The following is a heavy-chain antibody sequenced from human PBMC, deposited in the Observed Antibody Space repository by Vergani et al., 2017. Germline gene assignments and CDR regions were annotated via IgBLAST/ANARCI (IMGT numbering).Heavy chain of an antibody. CDR1: GYTFTDHY. D-gene: IGHD4-17*01. J-gene: IGHJ6*02. V-gene: IGHV1-69-2*01. CDR3: ATPQTVTTGGMEV. Sequence: EVQLVQSGAEVKKPGATMKISCKVSGYTFTDHYMHWVKQAPVKGLEWMGLVDPEDGETIYAEKFKGRVTIAADTSTDTPHLELSSLRSEDTAVYYCATPQTVTTGGMEVWGQGTTVIVSS. CDR2: VDPEDGET.